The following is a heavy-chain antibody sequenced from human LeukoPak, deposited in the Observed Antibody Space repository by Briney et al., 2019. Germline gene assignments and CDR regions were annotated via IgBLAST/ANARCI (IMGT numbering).Heavy chain of an antibody. CDR2: INPNSGGT. J-gene: IGHJ4*02. CDR3: ARERGYSGYDYVDY. V-gene: IGHV1-2*02. D-gene: IGHD5-12*01. CDR1: GYTFTGYY. Sequence: ASVMVSCKASGYTFTGYYMHWVRQAPGQGLEWMGWINPNSGGTNYAQKFQGRVTMTRDTSISTAYMELSRLRSDDTAVYYCARERGYSGYDYVDYWGQGTLVTVSS.